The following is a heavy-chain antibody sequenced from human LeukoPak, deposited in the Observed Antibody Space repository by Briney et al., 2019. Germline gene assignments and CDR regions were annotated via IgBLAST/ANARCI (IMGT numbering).Heavy chain of an antibody. CDR1: GFTFTNNF. Sequence: GGSLRLSCAASGFTFTNNFMSWVRQVPGKGLEWVANIKQDGSETTYADSVRGRFTIFRDNAKDSVYLQKNSLRAEDSATYYCVREGFYFFDFWGQGTLVTVSS. J-gene: IGHJ4*01. V-gene: IGHV3-7*01. CDR3: VREGFYFFDF. CDR2: IKQDGSET.